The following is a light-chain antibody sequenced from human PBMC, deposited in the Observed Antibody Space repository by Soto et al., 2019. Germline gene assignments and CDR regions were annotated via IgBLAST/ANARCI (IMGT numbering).Light chain of an antibody. V-gene: IGKV3-11*01. CDR1: QSVSRS. Sequence: EIVLTQSPATLSLSPGDRAVLSCRASQSVSRSLTWYQHKPGQAPRLLIYDASTRATGIPRRFSGSGSGTDFTLTISSLEPEDFAVYYCQQYNNWPLTFGPGTRLEIK. CDR3: QQYNNWPLT. J-gene: IGKJ5*01. CDR2: DAS.